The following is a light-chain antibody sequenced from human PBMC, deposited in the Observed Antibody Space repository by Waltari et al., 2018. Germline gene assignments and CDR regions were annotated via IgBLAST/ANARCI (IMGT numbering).Light chain of an antibody. Sequence: QSALTQPASVSGSPGQSITVSCTGTSSDVGSYNLVSWYQQHPGKAPKLVIYEGSKRPSGVSNRFSGSKSGNTASPTISGLQAEDEADYYCCSYAGSSTLLFGGGTKVTVL. V-gene: IGLV2-23*01. CDR1: SSDVGSYNL. CDR3: CSYAGSSTLL. CDR2: EGS. J-gene: IGLJ2*01.